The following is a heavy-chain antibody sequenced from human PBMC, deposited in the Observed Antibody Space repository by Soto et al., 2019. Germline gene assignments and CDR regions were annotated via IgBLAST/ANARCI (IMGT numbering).Heavy chain of an antibody. D-gene: IGHD5-12*01. J-gene: IGHJ6*02. CDR3: AREGVAPYYYYGMDV. CDR2: IIPIFGTA. V-gene: IGHV1-69*05. Sequence: XVKVSCKASGGTFRSYAIRWVRQAPGQGLEWMGGIIPIFGTANYAQKFQGRVTITTDTSTSTAYMELRSLRSDDTAVYYCAREGVAPYYYYGMDVWGQGTPVTVSS. CDR1: GGTFRSYA.